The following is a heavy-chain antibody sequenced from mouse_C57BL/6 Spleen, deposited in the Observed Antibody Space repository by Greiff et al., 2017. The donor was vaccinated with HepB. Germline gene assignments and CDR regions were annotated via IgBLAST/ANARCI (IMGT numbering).Heavy chain of an antibody. V-gene: IGHV1-42*01. Sequence: EVMLVESGPELVKPGASVKISCKASGYSFTGYFMNWVKQSPEKSLEWIGEINPSTGGTTYNQKFKAKATLTVDKSSSTAYMQLKSLTSEDSAVYYCARSPRLYAMDYWGQGTSVTVSS. CDR2: INPSTGGT. CDR3: ARSPRLYAMDY. D-gene: IGHD3-2*02. J-gene: IGHJ4*01. CDR1: GYSFTGYF.